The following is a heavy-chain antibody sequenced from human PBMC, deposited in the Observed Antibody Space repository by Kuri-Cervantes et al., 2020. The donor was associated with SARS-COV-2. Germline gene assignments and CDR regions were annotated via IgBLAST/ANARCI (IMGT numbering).Heavy chain of an antibody. CDR1: NASISSYY. D-gene: IGHD1-26*01. CDR2: ISHSRGT. V-gene: IGHV4-59*01. Sequence: SETLSLTCTVSNASISSYYWRWIRQPPGKGLEWIGYISHSRGTNYNPSLKSRVTISRDTSKNQFSLKLTSVSAADTAVYYCTRALSYTGYSGSYIWFDPWGQGTLVTVSS. CDR3: TRALSYTGYSGSYIWFDP. J-gene: IGHJ5*02.